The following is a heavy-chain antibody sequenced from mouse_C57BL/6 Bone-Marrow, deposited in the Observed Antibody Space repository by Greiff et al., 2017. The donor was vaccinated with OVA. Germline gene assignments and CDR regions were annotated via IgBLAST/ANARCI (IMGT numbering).Heavy chain of an antibody. D-gene: IGHD6-2*01. J-gene: IGHJ2*01. CDR2: ILPGSGST. V-gene: IGHV1-9*01. CDR1: GYKFTGYW. Sequence: VKLMESGAELMKPGASVKLSCQASGYKFTGYWIEWVKQRPGHGLEWIGEILPGSGSTKYNEKFQGKATITADTSSNTAYLQLSSLTTEYSSIYYCAKSQVSCDPDYWGQRTTLTVSA. CDR3: AKSQVSCDPDY.